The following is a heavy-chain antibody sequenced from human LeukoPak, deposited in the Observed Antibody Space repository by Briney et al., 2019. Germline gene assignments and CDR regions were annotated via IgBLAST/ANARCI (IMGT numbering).Heavy chain of an antibody. V-gene: IGHV3-23*01. Sequence: GGSLRLSCAASGFTLSSSAISWVRQAPGKGLEWVSAIGNNGGYTYYADPVQGRFTISRDNSKNTLYLQMNSLRAEDTAVYYCAPPVVTIPANTLDYWGQGTLVTVSS. J-gene: IGHJ4*02. D-gene: IGHD4-23*01. CDR3: APPVVTIPANTLDY. CDR2: IGNNGGYT. CDR1: GFTLSSSA.